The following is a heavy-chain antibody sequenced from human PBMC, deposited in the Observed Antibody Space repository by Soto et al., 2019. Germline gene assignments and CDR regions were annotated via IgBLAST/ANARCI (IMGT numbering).Heavy chain of an antibody. J-gene: IGHJ4*02. CDR2: ISGSGGST. Sequence: GGSLRLSCAASGFTFSSYAMSWVRQAPGKGLEWVSAISGSGGSTYYADSVKGRFTISRDNSKNTLYLQMNSLRAEDTAVYYCAKVAETYYDFWSGKKYFDYWGQGTLVTVSS. D-gene: IGHD3-3*01. CDR3: AKVAETYYDFWSGKKYFDY. CDR1: GFTFSSYA. V-gene: IGHV3-23*01.